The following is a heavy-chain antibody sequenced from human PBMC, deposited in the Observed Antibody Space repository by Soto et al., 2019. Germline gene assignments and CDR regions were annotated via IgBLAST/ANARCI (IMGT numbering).Heavy chain of an antibody. D-gene: IGHD3-10*01. Sequence: PGGSLRLSCAASGFTVSTSQMTWVRQAPGKGLEWVSVIFIGGTTQYAESVKGRFTISRDKSENTVVLQMNSVRAEDTAVYYCGRLGPYASGTDSFRHIRFDPGGQGTQV. CDR1: GFTVSTSQ. J-gene: IGHJ5*02. V-gene: IGHV3-53*01. CDR2: IFIGGTT. CDR3: GRLGPYASGTDSFRHIRFDP.